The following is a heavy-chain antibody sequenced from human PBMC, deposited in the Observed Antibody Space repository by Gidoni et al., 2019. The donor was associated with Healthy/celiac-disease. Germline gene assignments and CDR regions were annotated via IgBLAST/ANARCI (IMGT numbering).Heavy chain of an antibody. CDR2: IYHSGST. CDR1: GGSISSSNW. J-gene: IGHJ3*02. CDR3: ASRVGAITHAFDI. D-gene: IGHD1-26*01. Sequence: QVQLQQSAPGLVKHSGTLSLTRAVPGGSISSSNWWSWVRQPPGKGLEWIGEIYHSGSTNYNPSLKSRVTISVDKSKNQFSLKLSSVTAADTAVYYCASRVGAITHAFDIWGQGTMVTVSS. V-gene: IGHV4-4*02.